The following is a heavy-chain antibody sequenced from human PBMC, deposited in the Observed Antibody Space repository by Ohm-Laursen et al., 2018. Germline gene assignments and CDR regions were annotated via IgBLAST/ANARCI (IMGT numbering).Heavy chain of an antibody. CDR2: ISSSSSYI. CDR3: ARDYYDYVWGRKFYWYFDL. D-gene: IGHD3-16*01. V-gene: IGHV3-21*01. Sequence: SLRLSCATSGFTFDIYPMSWVRQAPGKGLEWVSSISSSSSYIYYADSVKGRFTISRDNSKNTLYLQMNSLRAEDTAVYYCARDYYDYVWGRKFYWYFDLWGRGTLVTVSS. CDR1: GFTFDIYP. J-gene: IGHJ2*01.